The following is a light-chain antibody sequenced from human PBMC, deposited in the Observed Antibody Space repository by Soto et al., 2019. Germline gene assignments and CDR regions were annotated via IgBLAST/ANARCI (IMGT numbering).Light chain of an antibody. CDR2: KVC. Sequence: DVVMTQSPLSLPVTLGQPASISCRSSQSLVHSDGNTYLNWFHQRPGQSPRRLIYKVCNRDSGVPDRFSGSGSDTDFTLKISGVEAEDVGVYYCMQGTHWPPYTFGQGTKVDIK. CDR3: MQGTHWPPYT. CDR1: QSLVHSDGNTY. V-gene: IGKV2-30*02. J-gene: IGKJ2*01.